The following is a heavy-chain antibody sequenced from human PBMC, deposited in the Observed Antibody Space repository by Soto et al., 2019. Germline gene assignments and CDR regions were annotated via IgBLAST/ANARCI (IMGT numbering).Heavy chain of an antibody. CDR2: IWYDGSNK. D-gene: IGHD3-10*01. CDR3: ARASAESGVYYYYYGMDV. CDR1: GFTFSSYG. J-gene: IGHJ6*02. V-gene: IGHV3-33*01. Sequence: GGSLRLSCAASGFTFSSYGMHWVRQAPGKGLEWVAVIWYDGSNKYYADSVKGRFTISRDNSKNTLYLQMNSLRAEDTAVYYCARASAESGVYYYYYGMDVWGQGTKVTVS.